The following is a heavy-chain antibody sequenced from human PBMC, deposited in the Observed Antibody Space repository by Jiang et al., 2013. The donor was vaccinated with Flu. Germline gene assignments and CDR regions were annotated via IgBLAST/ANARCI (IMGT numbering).Heavy chain of an antibody. D-gene: IGHD4-17*01. CDR1: GGTFSSYA. CDR2: IIPIFGTA. CDR3: ARDSLGGYGDYVGRYNWFDP. Sequence: EVKKPGSSVKVSCKASGGTFSSYAISWVRQAPGQGLEWMGGIIPIFGTANYAQKFQGRVTITADESTSTAYMELSSLRSEDTAVYYCARDSLGGYGDYVGRYNWFDPWGQGTLVTVSS. V-gene: IGHV1-69*01. J-gene: IGHJ5*02.